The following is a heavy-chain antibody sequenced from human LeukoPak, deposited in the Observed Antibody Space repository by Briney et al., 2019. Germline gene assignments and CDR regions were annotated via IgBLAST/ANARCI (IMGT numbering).Heavy chain of an antibody. V-gene: IGHV3-15*01. J-gene: IGHJ5*02. D-gene: IGHD3-10*01. CDR3: TTGGHYYGS. CDR1: GFTFVNAW. CDR2: IRSKTDGGTT. Sequence: KPGGSLRLSCAAPGFTFVNAWMSWVRQAPGKGLEWVGRIRSKTDGGTTDYAAPVKGRFTISRDDSKNTLFLQMNSLEIDDTAVYYCTTGGHYYGSWGQGTLVTVSS.